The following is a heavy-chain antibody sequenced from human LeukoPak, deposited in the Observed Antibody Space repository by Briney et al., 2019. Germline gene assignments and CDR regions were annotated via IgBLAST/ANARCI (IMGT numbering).Heavy chain of an antibody. CDR3: ARDIKPSVYYDSSGYSP. J-gene: IGHJ5*02. CDR2: ISSSSSYI. D-gene: IGHD3-22*01. V-gene: IGHV3-21*01. CDR1: GFTFSSYS. Sequence: GGSLRLFCAASGFTFSSYSMNWVRQAPGKGLEWVSSISSSSSYIYYADSVKGRFTISRDNAKNSLYLQMNSLRAEDTAVYYCARDIKPSVYYDSSGYSPWGQGTLVTVSS.